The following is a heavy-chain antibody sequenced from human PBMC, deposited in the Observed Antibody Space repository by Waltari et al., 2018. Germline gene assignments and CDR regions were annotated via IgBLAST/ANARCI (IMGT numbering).Heavy chain of an antibody. Sequence: QVQLQESGPGLVKPSQTLSLTCTVSGGSISSGGYYWSWIRQHPGKGLEWIGYIYYGGSTYYNPSIKSRFTISVDTSKNQFSMKLSSVTAADTAVYYGARESRIVATGAFDIWRQGTMVTVSS. J-gene: IGHJ3*02. CDR2: IYYGGST. CDR1: GGSISSGGYY. CDR3: ARESRIVATGAFDI. V-gene: IGHV4-31*03. D-gene: IGHD5-12*01.